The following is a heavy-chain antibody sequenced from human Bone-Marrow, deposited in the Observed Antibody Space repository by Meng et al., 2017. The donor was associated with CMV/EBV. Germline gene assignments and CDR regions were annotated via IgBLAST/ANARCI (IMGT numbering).Heavy chain of an antibody. Sequence: GSLRLSCAVYGGSFSAYYWSWIRQPPGKGLEWIGEINHSGSTNYNPSLKSRVTISADTSKNQFSLKLSSVTAADTAVYYCARGRGHDFWSGYSTTEFDPWGQGTLVTGSS. CDR1: GGSFSAYY. V-gene: IGHV4-34*01. CDR3: ARGRGHDFWSGYSTTEFDP. J-gene: IGHJ5*02. CDR2: INHSGST. D-gene: IGHD3-3*01.